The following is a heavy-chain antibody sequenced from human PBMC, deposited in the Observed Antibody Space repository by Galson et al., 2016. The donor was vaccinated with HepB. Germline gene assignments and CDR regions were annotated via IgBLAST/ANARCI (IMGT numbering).Heavy chain of an antibody. CDR3: TSDFRGLGEY. D-gene: IGHD3-10*01. V-gene: IGHV3-72*01. CDR2: IRNKPDSYST. CDR1: GFTFSDYY. Sequence: SLRLSCAASGFTFSDYYMDRVRQAPGRGLELVGRIRNKPDSYSTEYAASVKGRFTISRDDSKNSLYLQLQSLKTADTAVYFCTSDFRGLGEYWGQGTLVAVSS. J-gene: IGHJ4*02.